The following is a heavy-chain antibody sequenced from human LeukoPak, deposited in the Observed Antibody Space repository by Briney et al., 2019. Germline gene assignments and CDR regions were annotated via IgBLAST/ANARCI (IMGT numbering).Heavy chain of an antibody. V-gene: IGHV3-73*01. Sequence: GGSLRLSCAASGFNFSGSAMHWVRQASGKGLEGVGRIRSKANNYATEYAASVKGRVTISRDDSKNTVYLQMNSLKTEDTAVYYCTRLGYSSGEDYWGQGTLVTVSS. CDR1: GFNFSGSA. CDR2: IRSKANNYAT. D-gene: IGHD6-19*01. J-gene: IGHJ4*02. CDR3: TRLGYSSGEDY.